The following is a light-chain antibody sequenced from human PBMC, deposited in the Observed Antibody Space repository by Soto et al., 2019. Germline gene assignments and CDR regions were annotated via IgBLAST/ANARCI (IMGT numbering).Light chain of an antibody. V-gene: IGLV2-14*01. Sequence: QSVLTQPASVSGSPGQSITISCTGTSSDVGDYNFVSWYQQHPGKAPKLMIYEVSHRPSGVSNRFSGSKSGNTASLTISGLQAVDEADYYCNSYTSSNTLYVFGTGTKATVL. CDR1: SSDVGDYNF. CDR3: NSYTSSNTLYV. J-gene: IGLJ1*01. CDR2: EVS.